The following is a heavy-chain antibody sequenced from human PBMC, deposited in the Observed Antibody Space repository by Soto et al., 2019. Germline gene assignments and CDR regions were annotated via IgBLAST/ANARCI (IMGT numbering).Heavy chain of an antibody. J-gene: IGHJ6*02. CDR2: IIPIFGTA. V-gene: IGHV1-69*12. CDR1: GGTFSSYA. D-gene: IGHD3-3*01. Sequence: QVQLVQSGAEVKKPGSSVKVSCKASGGTFSSYAISWVRQAPGQGLEWMGGIIPIFGTANYAQKFQGRVTITADESTRTAYMELSSLRSEDTAVYYCARFRPFWSGYYGPLDVWGQGTTVTVSS. CDR3: ARFRPFWSGYYGPLDV.